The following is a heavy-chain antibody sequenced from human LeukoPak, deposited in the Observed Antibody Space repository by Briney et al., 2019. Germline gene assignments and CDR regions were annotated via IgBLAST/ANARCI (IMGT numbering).Heavy chain of an antibody. CDR3: ARVNTYYDFWSGYLDY. Sequence: GGSLRLSCAASGFTFSSYEMNWVRQAQGQGLEWVSYISSSGSTIYYADSVKGRFTISRDNAKNSLYLQMNSLRAEDTAVYYCARVNTYYDFWSGYLDYWGQGTLVTVSS. V-gene: IGHV3-48*03. D-gene: IGHD3-3*01. CDR1: GFTFSSYE. CDR2: ISSSGSTI. J-gene: IGHJ4*02.